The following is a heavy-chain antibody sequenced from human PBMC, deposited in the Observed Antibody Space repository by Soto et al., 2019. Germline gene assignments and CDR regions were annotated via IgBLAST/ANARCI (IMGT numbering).Heavy chain of an antibody. CDR1: GFTFSSYG. Sequence: QVQLVESGGGVVQPGRSLRLSCAASGFTFSSYGMHWVRQAPGKGLEWVAVISYDGSNKYYADSVKGRFTISRVNSKNTLYLQMNSLRAEDTAVYYCAKDIYAETPYFDYWGQGTLVTVSS. CDR2: ISYDGSNK. V-gene: IGHV3-30*18. J-gene: IGHJ4*02. CDR3: AKDIYAETPYFDY. D-gene: IGHD4-17*01.